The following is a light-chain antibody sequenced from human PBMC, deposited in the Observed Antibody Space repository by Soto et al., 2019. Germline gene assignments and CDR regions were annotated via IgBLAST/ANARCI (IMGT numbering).Light chain of an antibody. CDR3: LQALQAPPP. Sequence: DIVMTQSPLSLPFTPGEPASISCRSSQSLLHRNGNKYLNWYLQKPGQSPQLLIYFGSTRASGVRDRFSGSGSGTYFTLNISRVEAEDVGVYYCLQALQAPPPFGRGTRLEIK. CDR1: QSLLHRNGNKY. V-gene: IGKV2-28*01. J-gene: IGKJ5*01. CDR2: FGS.